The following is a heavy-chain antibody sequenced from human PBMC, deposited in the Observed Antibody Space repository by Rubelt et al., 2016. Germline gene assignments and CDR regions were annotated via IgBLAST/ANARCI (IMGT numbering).Heavy chain of an antibody. CDR2: IYYSGST. CDR1: GGSISSSTSY. CDR3: ARETLGDSGASYFDY. J-gene: IGHJ4*02. V-gene: IGHV4-39*07. D-gene: IGHD4-17*01. Sequence: QLQLQESGPGLVKPSETLSLTCTVSGGSISSSTSYWGWIRQPPGKGLDWIGSIYYSGSTNYNPSLKRRVTISVDTSKNQFSLKLSSVTAADTAVYYCARETLGDSGASYFDYWGQGTLVTVSS.